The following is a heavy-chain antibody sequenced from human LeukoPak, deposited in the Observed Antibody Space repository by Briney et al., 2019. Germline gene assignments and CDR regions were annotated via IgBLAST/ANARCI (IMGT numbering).Heavy chain of an antibody. J-gene: IGHJ4*02. CDR3: ARGPDYSVDY. CDR1: GYSISSGYY. V-gene: IGHV4-38-2*02. Sequence: SETLSLTCTVSGYSISSGYYWGWIRQPPGKGLEWIGSIYHSGSTYYNPSLKSRVTISVETSKNQFSLKLNSVTAADTAVYYCARGPDYSVDYWGQGTQVTVSS. D-gene: IGHD4-11*01. CDR2: IYHSGST.